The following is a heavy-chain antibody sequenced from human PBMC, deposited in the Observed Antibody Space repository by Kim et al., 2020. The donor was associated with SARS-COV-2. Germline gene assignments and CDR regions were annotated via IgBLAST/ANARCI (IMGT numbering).Heavy chain of an antibody. V-gene: IGHV4-4*07. D-gene: IGHD3-10*01. CDR2: IYTSGST. CDR1: GGSISSYY. Sequence: SETLSLTCTVSGGSISSYYWSWIRQPAGKGLEWIGRIYTSGSTNYNPSLKSRVTMSVDTSKNQFSLKLSSVTAADTAVYYCARGTVPADPKWFGELIFDYWGQGTLVTVSS. CDR3: ARGTVPADPKWFGELIFDY. J-gene: IGHJ4*02.